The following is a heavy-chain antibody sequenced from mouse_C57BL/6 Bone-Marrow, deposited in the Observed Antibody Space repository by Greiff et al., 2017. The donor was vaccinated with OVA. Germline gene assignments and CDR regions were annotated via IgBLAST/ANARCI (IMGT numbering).Heavy chain of an antibody. D-gene: IGHD1-1*01. CDR2: ISSGGSYT. V-gene: IGHV5-6*01. Sequence: EVNVVESGGDLVKPGGSLKLSCAASGFTFSSYGMSWVRQTPDKRLEWVATISSGGSYTYYPDSVKGRFTISRDNAKNTLYLQMSSLKSEDTAMYYCASDYHGSSHGTYWGQGTLVTVSA. J-gene: IGHJ3*01. CDR1: GFTFSSYG. CDR3: ASDYHGSSHGTY.